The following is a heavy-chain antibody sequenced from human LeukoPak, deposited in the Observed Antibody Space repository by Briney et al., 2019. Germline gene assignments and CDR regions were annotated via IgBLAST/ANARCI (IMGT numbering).Heavy chain of an antibody. D-gene: IGHD3-16*01. CDR1: CGSVRGRY. J-gene: IGHJ6*02. CDR3: ARFGVDYDMDV. CDR2: IHYSGRP. Sequence: LSLTFPDSCGSVRGRYWTWIRHRPWQGLEWIGQIHYSGRPDYNPSLKSRVTISVDTSKNQLSLKVTSVTGADTAVYYCARFGVDYDMDVWGQGTTVTVSS. V-gene: IGHV4-59*02.